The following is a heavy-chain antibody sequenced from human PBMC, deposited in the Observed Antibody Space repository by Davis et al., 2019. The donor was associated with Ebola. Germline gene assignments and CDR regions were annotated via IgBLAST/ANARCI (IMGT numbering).Heavy chain of an antibody. CDR2: ISYDGSNK. Sequence: GGSLRLSCAASGFTFSSYAMHWVRQAPGKGLEWVAVISYDGSNKYYADSVKGRFTISRDNSKNTLYLQMNSLRAEDTAVYYCARDHGYCSGGSCYSSYFDYWGQGTLVNVSS. J-gene: IGHJ4*02. D-gene: IGHD2-15*01. V-gene: IGHV3-30-3*01. CDR1: GFTFSSYA. CDR3: ARDHGYCSGGSCYSSYFDY.